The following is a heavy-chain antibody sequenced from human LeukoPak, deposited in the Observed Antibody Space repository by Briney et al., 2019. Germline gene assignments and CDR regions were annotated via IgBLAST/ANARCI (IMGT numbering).Heavy chain of an antibody. CDR1: GGSISSGSYY. V-gene: IGHV4-61*02. J-gene: IGHJ4*02. D-gene: IGHD6-6*01. CDR3: ARGVLIAARPYEYFDY. CDR2: IYTSGST. Sequence: PSETLSLTCTASGGSISSGSYYWSWIRQPAGKGLEWIGRIYTSGSTNYNPSLKSRVTISVDTSKNQFSLKLSSVTAADTAVYYCARGVLIAARPYEYFDYWGQGTLVTVSS.